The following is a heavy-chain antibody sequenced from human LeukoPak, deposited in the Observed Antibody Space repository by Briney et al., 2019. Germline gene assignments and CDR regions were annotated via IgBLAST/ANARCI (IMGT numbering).Heavy chain of an antibody. CDR1: GFTFSSYG. CDR2: ISYDGSNK. J-gene: IGHJ4*02. Sequence: GGSLRLSCAASGFTFSSYGMHWVRQAPGMGLEWVAVISYDGSNKYYADSVKGRFTISRDSSKTTLYLQMNSLRAEDTAVYYCYTDIVTVPAPDYWGQGALVTVSS. CDR3: YTDIVTVPAPDY. V-gene: IGHV3-30*03. D-gene: IGHD2-2*01.